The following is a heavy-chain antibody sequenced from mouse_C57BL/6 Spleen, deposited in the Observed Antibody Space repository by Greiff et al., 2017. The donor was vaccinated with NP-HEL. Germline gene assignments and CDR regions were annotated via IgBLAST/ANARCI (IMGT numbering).Heavy chain of an antibody. CDR3: TTEFITTVVASFDY. J-gene: IGHJ2*01. CDR2: IDPEDGDT. Sequence: VQLQQSGAELVRPGASVKLSCTASGFNIKDYYMHWVKQRPEQGLEWIGRIDPEDGDTEYAPKFQGKATMTADTSSNTAYLQLSSLTSEDTAVYYCTTEFITTVVASFDYWGQGTTLTVSS. D-gene: IGHD1-1*01. CDR1: GFNIKDYY. V-gene: IGHV14-1*01.